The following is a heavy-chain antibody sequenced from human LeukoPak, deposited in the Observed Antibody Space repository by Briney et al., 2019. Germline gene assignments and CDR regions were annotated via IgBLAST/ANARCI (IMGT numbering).Heavy chain of an antibody. Sequence: PGGSLRLSCAASGFTFSSSSMNWVRQAPGKGLEWVSSISSSSRYIYYADSVKGRYTISRHNAKNSLYLQMNGLRAEDTAVYYCASTYCSGGSCYSEAFDIWGQGTMVTVSS. D-gene: IGHD2-15*01. CDR3: ASTYCSGGSCYSEAFDI. V-gene: IGHV3-21*01. J-gene: IGHJ3*02. CDR2: ISSSSRYI. CDR1: GFTFSSSS.